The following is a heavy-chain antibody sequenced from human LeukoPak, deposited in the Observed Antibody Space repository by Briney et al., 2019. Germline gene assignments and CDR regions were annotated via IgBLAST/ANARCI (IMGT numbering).Heavy chain of an antibody. D-gene: IGHD5-24*01. V-gene: IGHV3-11*06. Sequence: GRFTLSRDNAKNSLYLEMNSLRAEDTAMFYCARDRRDGYNVLDYWGQGTLVTVSS. J-gene: IGHJ4*02. CDR3: ARDRRDGYNVLDY.